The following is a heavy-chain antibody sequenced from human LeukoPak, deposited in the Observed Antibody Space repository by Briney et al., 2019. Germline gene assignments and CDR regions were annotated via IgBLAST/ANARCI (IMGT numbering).Heavy chain of an antibody. Sequence: GGSLRLSCVASGYTFSSFSINWVRQAPGKGLEWVSSISVRSNYIYYADSVRGRFSISRDDARNSLYLQMARLRGDDTAVYYCARLRRNSDSSGYYYYYDYWGQGTLVTVSS. CDR3: ARLRRNSDSSGYYYYYDY. CDR2: ISVRSNYI. D-gene: IGHD3-22*01. V-gene: IGHV3-21*01. J-gene: IGHJ4*02. CDR1: GYTFSSFS.